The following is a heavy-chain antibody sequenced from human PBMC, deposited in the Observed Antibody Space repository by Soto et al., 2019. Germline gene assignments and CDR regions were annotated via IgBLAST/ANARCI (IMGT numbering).Heavy chain of an antibody. Sequence: ALVKVSCKASGYTFTSYGIHWVRQAPGQRLEWMGWINAANGDTKYSPKFQGRVTITRDTSASTAYMELSSLRSEDTAVYYCVRRNVSATGIDWFDPWGQGTLVTVSS. D-gene: IGHD6-13*01. V-gene: IGHV1-3*01. CDR2: INAANGDT. CDR1: GYTFTSYG. J-gene: IGHJ5*02. CDR3: VRRNVSATGIDWFDP.